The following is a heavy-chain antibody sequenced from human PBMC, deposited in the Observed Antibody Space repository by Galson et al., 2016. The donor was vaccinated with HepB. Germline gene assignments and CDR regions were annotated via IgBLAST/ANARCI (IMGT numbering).Heavy chain of an antibody. J-gene: IGHJ6*02. Sequence: SETLSLTCAAYGGSFIGYWSWIRQSPGTGLEWIGEIHHTGTSTTYNPSLVSRITISVDTSKNQFSLTLTLVTAADTAVYYCARELGVRGVRMDVWGQGTTVIVSS. D-gene: IGHD3-10*01. V-gene: IGHV4-34*01. CDR3: ARELGVRGVRMDV. CDR1: GGSFIGY. CDR2: IHHTGTST.